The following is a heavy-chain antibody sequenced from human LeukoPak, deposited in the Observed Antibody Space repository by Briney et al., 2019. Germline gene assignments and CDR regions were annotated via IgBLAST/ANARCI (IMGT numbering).Heavy chain of an antibody. CDR3: ARGYGIAAGD. CDR2: ISYDGSNK. D-gene: IGHD6-13*01. CDR1: GFTFSSYA. Sequence: GGSLRLSSAASGFTFSSYAMHWVRQAPGKGLEWVAVISYDGSNKYYADSVKGRFTISRDNSKNTLYLQMNSLRAEDTAVYYCARGYGIAAGDWGQGTLVTVSS. V-gene: IGHV3-30-3*01. J-gene: IGHJ4*02.